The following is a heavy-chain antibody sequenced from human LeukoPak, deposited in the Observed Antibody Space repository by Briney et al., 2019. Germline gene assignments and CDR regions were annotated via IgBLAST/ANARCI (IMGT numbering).Heavy chain of an antibody. Sequence: PGGSLRLSCSASGFTFSSYWMSWVRQAPGKGLEWVANIKQDGSEKYYVDSVKGRFTISRDNAKSSLYLQMNNLRAEDTAVYFCVSRRRGYWGQGTLVTVSS. J-gene: IGHJ4*02. CDR1: GFTFSSYW. CDR2: IKQDGSEK. V-gene: IGHV3-7*01. CDR3: VSRRRGY. D-gene: IGHD5-24*01.